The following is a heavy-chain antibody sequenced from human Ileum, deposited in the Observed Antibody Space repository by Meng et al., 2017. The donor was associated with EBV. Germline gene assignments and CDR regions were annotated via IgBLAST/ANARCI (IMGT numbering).Heavy chain of an antibody. J-gene: IGHJ4*02. D-gene: IGHD2/OR15-2a*01. Sequence: QGHRKEPGPGLGKPSQTLSLTCTVSGVSISSANYYWSWIRQSPEKGLEWLGYIFYTESAYYNPSLKSRISMSVDTSKNQFSLNLTSVTAADTAVYFCGRFPKSGFQVLSVDSWGQGTLVTVSS. CDR2: IFYTESA. CDR1: GVSISSANYY. CDR3: GRFPKSGFQVLSVDS. V-gene: IGHV4-30-4*01.